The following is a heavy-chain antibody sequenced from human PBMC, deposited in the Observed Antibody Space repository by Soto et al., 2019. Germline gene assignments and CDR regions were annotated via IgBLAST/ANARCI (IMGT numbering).Heavy chain of an antibody. J-gene: IGHJ4*02. Sequence: SETLSLTCTVSGGSISSYYWSWIRQPPGKGLEWIGYIYSSGSTNYTPSLKSRVTISVDTSKNQFSLRLSSVTAADTAVYYCARHTAVTGTAANFXYWGQGTLVXDSS. CDR2: IYSSGST. V-gene: IGHV4-59*08. D-gene: IGHD6-19*01. CDR3: ARHTAVTGTAANFXY. CDR1: GGSISSYY.